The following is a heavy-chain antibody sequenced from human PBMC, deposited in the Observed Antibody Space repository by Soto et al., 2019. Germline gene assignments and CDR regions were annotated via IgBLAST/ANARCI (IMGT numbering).Heavy chain of an antibody. J-gene: IGHJ4*02. D-gene: IGHD4-17*01. CDR2: ISAYNGNT. Sequence: GASVKVSCKASGYTFTSYGISWVRQAPGQGLEWMGWISAYNGNTNYAQKLQGRVTMTTDTSTSTAYMELRSLRSDDTAVYYCARDYRPTTVTSILDYWGQGTLVTVSS. V-gene: IGHV1-18*01. CDR3: ARDYRPTTVTSILDY. CDR1: GYTFTSYG.